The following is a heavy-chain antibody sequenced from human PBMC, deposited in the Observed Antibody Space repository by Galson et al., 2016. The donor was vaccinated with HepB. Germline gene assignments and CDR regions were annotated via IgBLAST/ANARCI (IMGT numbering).Heavy chain of an antibody. CDR1: GFDFSDYG. J-gene: IGHJ4*02. Sequence: SLRLSCAASGFDFSDYGIHWVRQAPGKGLEWVASISPDGTKKYYADSVTGRFTMSRDSSKDTVYLQMTSLRTEDTATFYCARPAWESAVAFDYWGQGTLVTVSP. D-gene: IGHD3-16*01. CDR2: ISPDGTKK. V-gene: IGHV3-30*03. CDR3: ARPAWESAVAFDY.